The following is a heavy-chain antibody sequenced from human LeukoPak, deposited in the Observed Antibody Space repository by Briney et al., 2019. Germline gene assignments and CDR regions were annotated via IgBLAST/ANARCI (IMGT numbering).Heavy chain of an antibody. D-gene: IGHD2-15*01. CDR3: ARVVSALYVDM. J-gene: IGHJ3*02. CDR2: IYHSGST. CDR1: GYSISSGYY. Sequence: SETLSLTCAVSGYSISSGYYWGWIRQPPGKGLEWIGSIYHSGSTYYSPSLKSRVIISVDTSKNQFSLKLSSVTAADAAVYYCARVVSALYVDMCGQGTMVTVSS. V-gene: IGHV4-38-2*01.